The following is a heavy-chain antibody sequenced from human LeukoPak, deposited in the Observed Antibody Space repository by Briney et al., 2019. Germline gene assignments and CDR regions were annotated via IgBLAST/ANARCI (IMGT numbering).Heavy chain of an antibody. D-gene: IGHD7-27*01. J-gene: IGHJ4*02. CDR3: AGEDDWGNDY. CDR2: LYSGGST. CDR1: GLTVSSNY. Sequence: GGSLRLSCAASGLTVSSNYMSWVRQAPGKGLEWVSVLYSGGSTYYADSVKGRFTISRDSSKNTLYLQVNSLRAEDTAVYYCAGEDDWGNDYWGQGTLVTVSS. V-gene: IGHV3-66*02.